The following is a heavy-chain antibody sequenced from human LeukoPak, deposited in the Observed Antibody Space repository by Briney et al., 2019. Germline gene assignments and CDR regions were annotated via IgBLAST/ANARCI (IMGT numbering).Heavy chain of an antibody. D-gene: IGHD5-12*01. V-gene: IGHV4-61*01. Sequence: KTSETLSLTCTVSGGSVSSGCYYWSWIRQPPGKGLEWIGYIYYSGSTNYNPSLKSRVTISVDTSKNQFSLKLSSVTAADTAVYYCARDSGYGSFDYWGQGSLVTVSS. J-gene: IGHJ4*02. CDR3: ARDSGYGSFDY. CDR1: GGSVSSGCYY. CDR2: IYYSGST.